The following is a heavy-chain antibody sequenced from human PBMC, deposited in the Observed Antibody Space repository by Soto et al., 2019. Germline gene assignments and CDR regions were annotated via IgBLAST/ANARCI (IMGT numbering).Heavy chain of an antibody. CDR2: INPSGGST. V-gene: IGHV1-46*03. D-gene: IGHD4-17*01. Sequence: GASVKVSCKASGYTFTSYYMHWVRQAPGQGLEWMGIINPSGGSTSYAQKFQGRVTMTRDTSTSTVYMELSSLRSEDTAVYYCARDLSSTTVTPKSLYYYYGMDVWGQGTTVTVSS. J-gene: IGHJ6*02. CDR1: GYTFTSYY. CDR3: ARDLSSTTVTPKSLYYYYGMDV.